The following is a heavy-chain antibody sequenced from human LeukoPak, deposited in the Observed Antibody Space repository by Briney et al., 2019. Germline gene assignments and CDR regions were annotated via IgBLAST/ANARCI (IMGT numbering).Heavy chain of an antibody. CDR2: ISGSGGST. J-gene: IGHJ4*02. D-gene: IGHD4-11*01. CDR3: AKDDPVTTVTTLYFDN. V-gene: IGHV3-23*01. CDR1: GFTFSTCA. Sequence: GGSLRLSCAVSGFTFSTCAMSWVRQAPGKGLEWVSGISGSGGSTYYADSVKGRFTISRDNSKNTLYLQMNSLRAEDTAVYYCAKDDPVTTVTTLYFDNWGQGTLVTVSS.